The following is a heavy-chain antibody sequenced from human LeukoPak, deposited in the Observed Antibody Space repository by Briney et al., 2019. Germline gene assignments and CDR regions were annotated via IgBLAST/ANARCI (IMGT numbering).Heavy chain of an antibody. V-gene: IGHV3-43D*03. Sequence: PGGSLRLSCAASGFTFDDYAMHWVRQAPGKGLEWVSLISWDGGSTYYADSVKGRFTISRDNSKNSLYLQMNSLRAEDTALYYCAKDIKWLVQGYYYYGMDVWGQGTTVTVSS. CDR3: AKDIKWLVQGYYYYGMDV. D-gene: IGHD6-19*01. CDR1: GFTFDDYA. CDR2: ISWDGGST. J-gene: IGHJ6*02.